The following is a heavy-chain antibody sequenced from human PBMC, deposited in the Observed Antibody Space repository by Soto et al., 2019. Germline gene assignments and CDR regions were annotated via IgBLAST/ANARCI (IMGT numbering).Heavy chain of an antibody. V-gene: IGHV4-59*01. J-gene: IGHJ4*02. CDR2: IYYSVNT. Sequence: SETLSLTCTVSGVSISTYYWSWIRQPPGKGLEWIGYIYYSVNTNYNPSLKSRVAISVDSSKNQFSLNLSSVTAADTAVYYCARDYNFLTGSVIWGQGILITVSS. D-gene: IGHD3-9*01. CDR1: GVSISTYY. CDR3: ARDYNFLTGSVI.